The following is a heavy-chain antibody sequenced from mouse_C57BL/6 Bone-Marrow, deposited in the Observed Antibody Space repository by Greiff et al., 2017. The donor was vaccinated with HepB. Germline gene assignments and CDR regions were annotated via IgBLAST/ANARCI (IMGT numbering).Heavy chain of an antibody. CDR1: GYTFTGYW. V-gene: IGHV1-9*01. D-gene: IGHD1-1*01. CDR3: ARSEFHYGSSLFAY. CDR2: ILPGSGST. Sequence: QVQLQQSGAELMKPGASVKLSCKATGYTFTGYWIEWVKQRPGHGLEWIGEILPGSGSTNYNEKFKGKATFTADTSSNTAYMQLSSLTTEDSAIFYYARSEFHYGSSLFAYWGQGTLVTVSA. J-gene: IGHJ3*01.